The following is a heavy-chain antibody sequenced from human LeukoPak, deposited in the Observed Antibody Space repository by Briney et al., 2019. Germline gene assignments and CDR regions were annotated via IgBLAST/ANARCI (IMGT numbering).Heavy chain of an antibody. Sequence: PSETPSLTCVVSGYSISSGYYWAWIRQPPGKGLELIGSIYHSGSTNYNPSLKSRVTISVDTSKNQFSLNLNSVTAADTAVYYCARARGYYYYMDVWGKGTTVTVSS. CDR3: ARARGYYYYMDV. J-gene: IGHJ6*03. CDR1: GYSISSGYY. D-gene: IGHD3-10*01. V-gene: IGHV4-38-2*01. CDR2: IYHSGST.